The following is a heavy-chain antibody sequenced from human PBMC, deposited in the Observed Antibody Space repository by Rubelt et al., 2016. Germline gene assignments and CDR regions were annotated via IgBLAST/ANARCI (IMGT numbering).Heavy chain of an antibody. CDR3: TRDLQGSKDYGVEY. CDR2: ISGSGGST. Sequence: EVQLVESGGGLVQPGGSLRLSCAASGFTFSSFGMSWVRQAPGKGLQWVSSISGSGGSTYYADSVKGRFTISRDNSKNTLYLQMNSLRAEDTAVYYCTRDLQGSKDYGVEYWGQGNLVTVSS. D-gene: IGHD3-16*01. J-gene: IGHJ4*01. V-gene: IGHV3-23*04. CDR1: GFTFSSFG.